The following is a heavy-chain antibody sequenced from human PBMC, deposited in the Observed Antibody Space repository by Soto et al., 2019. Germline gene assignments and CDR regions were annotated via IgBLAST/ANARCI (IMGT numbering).Heavy chain of an antibody. CDR3: ARVHDY. V-gene: IGHV4-30-2*01. CDR2: IYHSGST. CDR1: GGSISRGVYS. Sequence: SETLSLTCAVSGGSISRGVYSWSWIRQPPGKGLEWIGYIYHSGSTYYNPSLKSRVTISVDRSKNQFSLKLSSVTAADTAVYYCARVHDYWGQGTLVTSPQ. J-gene: IGHJ4*02.